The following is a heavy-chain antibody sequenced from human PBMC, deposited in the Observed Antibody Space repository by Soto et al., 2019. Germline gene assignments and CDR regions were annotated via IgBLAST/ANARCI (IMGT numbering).Heavy chain of an antibody. CDR2: ISYDGSNK. CDR3: AKTGSGWYFDY. CDR1: GFTFISYG. Sequence: QVQLVESGGGVVQPGRSPRLSCAASGFTFISYGMHWVRQAPGKGLEWVALISYDGSNKYYTDSVKGRFTISRDNSKNTLYLQMNSLRAEDTAVYYCAKTGSGWYFDYWGQGTLVTVSS. J-gene: IGHJ4*02. V-gene: IGHV3-30*18. D-gene: IGHD6-19*01.